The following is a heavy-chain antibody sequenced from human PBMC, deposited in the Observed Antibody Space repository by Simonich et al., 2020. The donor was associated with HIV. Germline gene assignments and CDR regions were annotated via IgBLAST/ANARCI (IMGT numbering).Heavy chain of an antibody. V-gene: IGHV4-34*01. CDR1: GGSFSGYY. Sequence: QVQLQQWGAGLLKPSETLSLTCAVYGGSFSGYYWSWIRQPPGKGLEWIGEINHSGNTNDNPSLKGRVTISVDTSKNQFSLKLSSVTAADTAVYYCAREFVYYGSGLSPSWFDPWGQGTLVTVSS. CDR3: AREFVYYGSGLSPSWFDP. D-gene: IGHD3-10*01. J-gene: IGHJ5*02. CDR2: INHSGNT.